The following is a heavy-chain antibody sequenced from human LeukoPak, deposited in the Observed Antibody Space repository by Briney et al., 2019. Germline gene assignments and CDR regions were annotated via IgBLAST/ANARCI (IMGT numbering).Heavy chain of an antibody. D-gene: IGHD3-22*01. CDR2: ISGSGGST. CDR1: GFTFSSYA. J-gene: IGHJ5*02. CDR3: ARGTSPPRGGYDSSGLSWFDP. V-gene: IGHV3-23*01. Sequence: GGSLRLSCAASGFTFSSYAMSWVRQAPGKGLEWVSAISGSGGSTYYADSVKGRFTISRDNSKNTLYLQMNSLRAEDTAVYYCARGTSPPRGGYDSSGLSWFDPWGQGTLVTVSP.